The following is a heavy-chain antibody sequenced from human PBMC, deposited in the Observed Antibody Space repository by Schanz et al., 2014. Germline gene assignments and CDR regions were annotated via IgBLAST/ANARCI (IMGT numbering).Heavy chain of an antibody. CDR3: AGAVATIRADSFDI. CDR2: ISGSSIHK. V-gene: IGHV3-11*05. CDR1: GFTFSDYY. D-gene: IGHD5-12*01. J-gene: IGHJ3*02. Sequence: QVQLVDSGGGLVKPGGSLRLSCAASGFTFSDYYMTWIRQAPGKGLEWVSHISGSSIHKNYADSVKGRFSISRDNGETSVYLQINSLRVEDTAVYYCAGAVATIRADSFDIWGQGTMVAVSS.